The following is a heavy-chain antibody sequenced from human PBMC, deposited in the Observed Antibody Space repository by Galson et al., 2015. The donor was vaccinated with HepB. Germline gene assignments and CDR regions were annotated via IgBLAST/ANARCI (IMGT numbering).Heavy chain of an antibody. CDR2: ISAYNGNT. V-gene: IGHV1-18*04. CDR3: ARDIHRGAVVVTAKVLGAFDI. J-gene: IGHJ3*02. CDR1: GYTFTSYG. Sequence: SVKVSCKASGYTFTSYGISWVRQAPGQGLEWMGWISAYNGNTNYAQKLQGRVTMTTDTSTSTAYMELRSLRSDDTAVYYCARDIHRGAVVVTAKVLGAFDIWGQGTMVTVSS. D-gene: IGHD2-21*02.